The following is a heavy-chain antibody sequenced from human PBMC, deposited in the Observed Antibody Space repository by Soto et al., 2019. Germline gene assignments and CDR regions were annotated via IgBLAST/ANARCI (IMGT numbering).Heavy chain of an antibody. CDR3: ARERLYYDSSDETPGDAFDI. CDR2: ISYDGSNK. Sequence: GGSLRLSCAASGFTFSSYAMHWVRQAPGKGLEWVAVISYDGSNKYYADSVKGRFTISRDNSKNTLYLQMNSLRAEDTAVYYCARERLYYDSSDETPGDAFDIWGQGTMVTVSS. V-gene: IGHV3-30-3*01. D-gene: IGHD3-22*01. J-gene: IGHJ3*02. CDR1: GFTFSSYA.